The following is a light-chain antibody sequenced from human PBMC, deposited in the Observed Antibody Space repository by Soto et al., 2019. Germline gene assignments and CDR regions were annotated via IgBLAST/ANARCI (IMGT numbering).Light chain of an antibody. CDR2: KVN. J-gene: IGLJ3*02. Sequence: QSVLTQPASVSGSPGQSTTISCTGTSSDVGHPYNYVSWYQQYPGKAPKLLIFKVNNRPSGISGRFSGSKSGNTASLTISGLQAEDEGEYYCMSFVESTSTHWVLGGGTKLTVL. CDR3: MSFVESTSTHWV. CDR1: SSDVGHPYNY. V-gene: IGLV2-14*01.